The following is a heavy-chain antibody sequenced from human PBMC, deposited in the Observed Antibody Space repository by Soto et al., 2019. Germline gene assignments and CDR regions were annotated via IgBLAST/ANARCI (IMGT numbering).Heavy chain of an antibody. CDR2: IIPIFGTA. J-gene: IGHJ6*02. V-gene: IGHV1-69*13. Sequence: SVKVSCKASGGTFSSYDISWVRQAPGQGLEWMGGIIPIFGTANYAQKFQGRVTITADESTSKAYMELSSLRSEDTAEYYCARYLVIASRLPPLCTDVWRQGPSLTLSS. D-gene: IGHD6-6*01. CDR3: ARYLVIASRLPPLCTDV. CDR1: GGTFSSYD.